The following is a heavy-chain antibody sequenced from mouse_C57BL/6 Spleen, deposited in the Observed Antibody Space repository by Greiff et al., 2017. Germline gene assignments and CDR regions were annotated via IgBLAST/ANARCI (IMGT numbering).Heavy chain of an antibody. CDR2: IRNKANGYTT. V-gene: IGHV7-3*01. Sequence: EVQVVESGGGLVQPGGSLSLSCAASGFTFTDYYMSWVRQPPGKALEWLGFIRNKANGYTTEYSASVKGRFTISRDNSQSILYLQMNALRAEDSATYYCARSPENWSYAMDYWGQGTSVTVSS. J-gene: IGHJ4*01. CDR1: GFTFTDYY. CDR3: ARSPENWSYAMDY. D-gene: IGHD4-1*01.